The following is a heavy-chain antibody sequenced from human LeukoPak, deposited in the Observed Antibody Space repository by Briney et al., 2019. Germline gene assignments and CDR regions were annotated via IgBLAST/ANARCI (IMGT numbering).Heavy chain of an antibody. CDR1: GGSISSYY. CDR2: IYTSGST. V-gene: IGHV4-4*07. CDR3: ARVRTTEGDYGDYKNWFDP. Sequence: SETLSLTCTVSGGSISSYYWSWIRQPAGKGLEWIGRIYTSGSTNYNPSLKSRVTMSVDTSKNQFSLKLSSVTAADTAVYYCARVRTTEGDYGDYKNWFDPWGQGTLVTVSS. J-gene: IGHJ5*02. D-gene: IGHD4-17*01.